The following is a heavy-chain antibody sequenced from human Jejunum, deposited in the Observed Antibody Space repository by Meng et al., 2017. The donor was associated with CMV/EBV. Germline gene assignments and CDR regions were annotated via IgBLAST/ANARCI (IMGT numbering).Heavy chain of an antibody. Sequence: SGVEFTNYGMHWVRQAPGKGLEWLAVIAYDARSGSSLDTVDARFVISRDNSKNTVYLEINSLRGDDTAIYYCARDIVGARFYYGLDVWGQGTTVTVSS. J-gene: IGHJ6*02. CDR2: IAYDARSG. CDR3: ARDIVGARFYYGLDV. V-gene: IGHV3-30*03. D-gene: IGHD1-26*01. CDR1: GVEFTNYG.